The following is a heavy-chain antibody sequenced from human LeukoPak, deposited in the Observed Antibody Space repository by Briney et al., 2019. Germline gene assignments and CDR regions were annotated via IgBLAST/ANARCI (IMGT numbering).Heavy chain of an antibody. CDR1: GFIFDDFS. Sequence: PGRSLRLSCAASGFIFDDFSMFWVRQVPGKGLEWVSSITWHGRSTAYADSVGGRFTISRDNAKYSLYLQMNSLRPEDTAFYYCTKATTRRVPAATIDSWGQGTLVTVSS. CDR2: ITWHGRST. D-gene: IGHD6-13*01. V-gene: IGHV3-9*01. CDR3: TKATTRRVPAATIDS. J-gene: IGHJ4*02.